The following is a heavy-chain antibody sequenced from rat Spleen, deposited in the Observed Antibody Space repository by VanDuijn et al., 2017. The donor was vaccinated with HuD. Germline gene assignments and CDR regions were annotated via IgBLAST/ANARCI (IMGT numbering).Heavy chain of an antibody. J-gene: IGHJ1*01. CDR3: VRLLGAPDWYFDF. CDR2: ISTGGGNT. V-gene: IGHV5-25*01. CDR1: GFIFSNND. Sequence: EVQLVESGGGLVQPGRSLKLSCAASGFIFSNNDMAWVRQAPTKGLEWIASISTGGGNTYYRDSVKGRFTISRDNAKSTLYLQMDSLRSEDTATYYCVRLLGAPDWYFDFWGPGTMVTVSS. D-gene: IGHD5-1*01.